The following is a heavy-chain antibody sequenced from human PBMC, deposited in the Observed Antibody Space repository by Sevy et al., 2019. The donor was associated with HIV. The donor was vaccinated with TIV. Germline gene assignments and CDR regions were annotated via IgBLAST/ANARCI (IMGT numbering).Heavy chain of an antibody. D-gene: IGHD3-16*01. Sequence: GGSPRLSCAASGFSFSDYRMHWVRQAPGKGLEWVAVISYDGRNNKYNADSVKGRFTISRDNSKNTLYLQMNSLRAEETAIYYCARDRGEILSSAFDYWGQGTLVTVSS. CDR2: ISYDGRNNK. CDR1: GFSFSDYR. CDR3: ARDRGEILSSAFDY. J-gene: IGHJ4*02. V-gene: IGHV3-30*03.